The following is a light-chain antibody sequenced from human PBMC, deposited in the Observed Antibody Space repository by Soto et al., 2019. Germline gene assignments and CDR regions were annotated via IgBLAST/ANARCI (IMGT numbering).Light chain of an antibody. CDR3: SSYTSSRTRV. CDR1: SSDVGGYNY. CDR2: EVS. Sequence: QSVLTQPASVSGSPGQSITISCTGNSSDVGGYNYLSWYQQHPGKAPKLMIYEVSNRPSGVSNRFSGSKSGNTASLTISRLQAEDEADYYCSSYTSSRTRVFCGGPKLTVL. J-gene: IGLJ3*02. V-gene: IGLV2-14*01.